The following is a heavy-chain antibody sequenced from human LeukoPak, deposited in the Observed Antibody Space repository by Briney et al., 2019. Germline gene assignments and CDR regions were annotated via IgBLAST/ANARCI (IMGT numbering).Heavy chain of an antibody. Sequence: PGGSLRLSCAASGLTFRNYAMSWVRQAPGKGLEWVSTIIGSGGSTYYADSVTGRFTISRDNTKNTLFLQMNSLRAEDTAVYYCAKNSYYDFWSGYYTYYFDYWGQGTLVTVSS. CDR3: AKNSYYDFWSGYYTYYFDY. J-gene: IGHJ4*02. V-gene: IGHV3-23*01. CDR2: IIGSGGST. D-gene: IGHD3-3*01. CDR1: GLTFRNYA.